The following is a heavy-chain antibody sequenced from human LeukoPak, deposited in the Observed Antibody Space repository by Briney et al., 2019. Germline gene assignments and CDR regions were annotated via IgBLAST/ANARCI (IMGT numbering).Heavy chain of an antibody. CDR2: IHYSENV. D-gene: IGHD3-10*01. Sequence: PSETLSLTCTVSGGSIISNLYYWGWIRQPPGKGLEWIGDIHYSENVYYNSSLKSRVTIFVDTSQNQFSLKLSSVTAADTAVYYCASSVAMVPDYWGQGTLVTVSS. CDR1: GGSIISNLYY. V-gene: IGHV4-39*01. J-gene: IGHJ4*02. CDR3: ASSVAMVPDY.